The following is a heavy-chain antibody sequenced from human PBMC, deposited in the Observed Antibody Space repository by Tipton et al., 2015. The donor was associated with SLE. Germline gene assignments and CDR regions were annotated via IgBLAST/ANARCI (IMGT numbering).Heavy chain of an antibody. CDR3: ASSYYYDSRYFDY. V-gene: IGHV4-30-2*03. J-gene: IGHJ4*02. CDR1: GGSISSGDYY. Sequence: TLSLTCAVYGGSISSGDYYWSWIRQPPGKGLEWIGSIYHSGSTYYNPSLKSRVTISVDTSKNQFSLKLSSVTAADTAVYYCASSYYYDSRYFDYWGQGTLVTVSS. CDR2: IYHSGST. D-gene: IGHD3-22*01.